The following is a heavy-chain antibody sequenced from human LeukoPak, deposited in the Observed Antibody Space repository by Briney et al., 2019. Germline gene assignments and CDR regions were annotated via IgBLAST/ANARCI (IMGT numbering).Heavy chain of an antibody. CDR1: GFTFSQYW. D-gene: IGHD5-18*01. V-gene: IGHV3-30*01. J-gene: IGHJ4*02. CDR2: ISYDGSNK. Sequence: PGGSLRLSCAASGFTFSQYWMSWVRQAPGKGLEWVAVISYDGSNKYYADSVKGRFTISRDNSKNTLYLQMNSLRAEDTAVYYCARGEDTAMPRDYWGQGTLVTVSS. CDR3: ARGEDTAMPRDY.